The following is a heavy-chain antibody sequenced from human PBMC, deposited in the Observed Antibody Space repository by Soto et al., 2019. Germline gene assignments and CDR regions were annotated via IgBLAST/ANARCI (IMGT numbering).Heavy chain of an antibody. CDR2: ISGSGDIT. CDR3: AEVPQWVLRYHDWFFDY. J-gene: IGHJ4*02. V-gene: IGHV3-23*01. Sequence: EVQLLESGGGLVQPGGSLRLFCAVSGFSFSNSAMTWVRQAPGKGLEWVSGISGSGDITYNTDSVKGRFAISRDTSKNVVYLQMRSLRAEDTAVYYCAEVPQWVLRYHDWFFDYWGQGTLVTVSS. CDR1: GFSFSNSA. D-gene: IGHD3-9*01.